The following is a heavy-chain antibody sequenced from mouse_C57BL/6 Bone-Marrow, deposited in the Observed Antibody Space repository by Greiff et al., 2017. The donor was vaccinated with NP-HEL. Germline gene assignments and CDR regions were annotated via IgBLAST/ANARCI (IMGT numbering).Heavy chain of an antibody. Sequence: VKLQQSGAELVRPGTSVKMSCKASGYTFTNYWIGWAKQRPGHGLEWIGDIYPGGGYTNYNEKFKGKATLTADKSSSTAYMQVSSLTSEDSAIYYCYYYGSSYGYCDVWGTGTTVTVSS. CDR2: IYPGGGYT. D-gene: IGHD1-1*01. V-gene: IGHV1-63*01. CDR3: YYYGSSYGYCDV. J-gene: IGHJ1*03. CDR1: GYTFTNYW.